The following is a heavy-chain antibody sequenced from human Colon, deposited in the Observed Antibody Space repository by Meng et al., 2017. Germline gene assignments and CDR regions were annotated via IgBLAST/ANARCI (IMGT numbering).Heavy chain of an antibody. CDR1: VDPFTNYG. CDR3: ARDQKYSFGTYFFDP. J-gene: IGHJ5*02. CDR2: ITAHSGST. V-gene: IGHV1-18*01. D-gene: IGHD5-18*01. Sequence: SVKVSRKASVDPFTNYGISWVRQAPGQGLEWMGWITAHSGSTNYAQKFQGRVIMTTDTSTNTAYMELRSLRSDDSAVYYCARDQKYSFGTYFFDPWGQGTLVTVSS.